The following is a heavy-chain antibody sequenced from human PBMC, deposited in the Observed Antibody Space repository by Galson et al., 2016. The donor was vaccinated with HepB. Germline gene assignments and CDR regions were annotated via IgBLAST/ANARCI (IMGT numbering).Heavy chain of an antibody. Sequence: SETLSLTCSVSGGSISTSSHFWGWIRQPPGKGLEWIGSIYYLGTSYYTPSLKSRVTIDVDTSKNQFSLRLTSVTAADTSVYYCVRIDWLARGRYDHWGRGTLVIVSS. V-gene: IGHV4-39*01. J-gene: IGHJ4*02. CDR1: GGSISTSSHF. D-gene: IGHD3-9*01. CDR2: IYYLGTS. CDR3: VRIDWLARGRYDH.